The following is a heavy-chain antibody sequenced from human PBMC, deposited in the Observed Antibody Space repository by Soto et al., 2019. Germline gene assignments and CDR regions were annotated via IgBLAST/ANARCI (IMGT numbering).Heavy chain of an antibody. V-gene: IGHV1-18*01. CDR2: ISAYNGNT. CDR1: GYTFTSHG. J-gene: IGHJ4*02. CDR3: ARDVGSGYSDTDFDY. D-gene: IGHD3-22*01. Sequence: ASVKVSCKASGYTFTSHGSSWVRQAPGQGLEWMGWISAYNGNTNYAQKLQGRVTMTTDTSTSTAYMELRSLRSDDTAVYYCARDVGSGYSDTDFDYWGQGTLVTVSS.